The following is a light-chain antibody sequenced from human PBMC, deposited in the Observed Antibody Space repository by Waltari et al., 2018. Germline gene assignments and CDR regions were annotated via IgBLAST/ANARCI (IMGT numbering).Light chain of an antibody. Sequence: EIVLTQSPGTLSLSPGESATLSCRTSQSVTRALAWYQQKPGQAPRLLSYGASNRATGIPDRFSGSGSGTDVSLTISSLEPEDFAVYYCQHYLRLPVTFGQGTKVEVK. CDR3: QHYLRLPVT. CDR2: GAS. V-gene: IGKV3-20*01. J-gene: IGKJ1*01. CDR1: QSVTRA.